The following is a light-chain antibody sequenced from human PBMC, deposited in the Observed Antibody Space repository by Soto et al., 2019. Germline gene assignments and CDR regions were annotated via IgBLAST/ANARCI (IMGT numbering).Light chain of an antibody. J-gene: IGKJ5*01. V-gene: IGKV3-11*01. Sequence: IVLTQSPATLFLPPGEGATLSCRASQSVSSYLAWYQQKPGQAPRLLIYDASNRATGIPARFSGSGSGTDFTLTISSLEPEDAAVYYCQQRSNGPPITFGQGTRLEI. CDR1: QSVSSY. CDR3: QQRSNGPPIT. CDR2: DAS.